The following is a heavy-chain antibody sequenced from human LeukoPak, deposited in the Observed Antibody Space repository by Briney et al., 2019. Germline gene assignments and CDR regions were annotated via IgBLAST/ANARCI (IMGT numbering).Heavy chain of an antibody. V-gene: IGHV3-66*02. CDR2: IYSGGST. CDR3: ARDRGRLWLGAFDY. CDR1: GFTFSSNY. J-gene: IGHJ4*02. Sequence: GGSLRLSCAASGFTFSSNYMSWVRQAPGKGLEWVSVIYSGGSTYYADSVTGRFTISRDNSKNTLYLQMNSLRAEDTAVYYCARDRGRLWLGAFDYWGQGTLVTVSS. D-gene: IGHD3-10*01.